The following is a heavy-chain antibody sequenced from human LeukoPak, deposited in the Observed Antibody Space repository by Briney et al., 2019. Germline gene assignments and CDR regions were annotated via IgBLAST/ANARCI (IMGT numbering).Heavy chain of an antibody. CDR2: IHTSGDT. CDR3: IVFGDSNH. D-gene: IGHD4-17*01. CDR1: GLTGSHNY. J-gene: IGHJ5*02. Sequence: PGGSLRLSCAASGLTGSHNYVSWVRQAAGKGLEWVSAIHTSGDTRYADSVKGRFTISRDTSKNTLYLQINSLRVEDTAVYYCIVFGDSNHWGQGTLVTVSS. V-gene: IGHV3-53*01.